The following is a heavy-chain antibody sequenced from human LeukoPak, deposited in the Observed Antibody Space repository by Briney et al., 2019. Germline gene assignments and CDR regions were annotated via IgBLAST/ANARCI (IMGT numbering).Heavy chain of an antibody. Sequence: SETLSLTCPVSGGSISSYYWNWIRQPAGKGLEWIGRIHTSGSTNYNPSLKSRVTMSVDTSKNQFSLKLSSVTAADTAVYYCARVICSGGSCRFDYWAQGTLVTVSS. V-gene: IGHV4-4*07. D-gene: IGHD2-15*01. J-gene: IGHJ4*02. CDR1: GGSISSYY. CDR2: IHTSGST. CDR3: ARVICSGGSCRFDY.